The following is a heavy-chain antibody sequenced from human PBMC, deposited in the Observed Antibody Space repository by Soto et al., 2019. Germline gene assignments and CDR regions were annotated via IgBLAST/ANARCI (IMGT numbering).Heavy chain of an antibody. Sequence: GSLRLSCAASGFTVSSNYMSWVRQAPGKGLEWVSVIYSGGSTYYADSVKGRFTISRDNSKNTLYLQMNSLRAEDTAVYYCARSSNSIAAAGTGFDYWGQGTLVTVSS. D-gene: IGHD6-13*01. CDR2: IYSGGST. CDR3: ARSSNSIAAAGTGFDY. CDR1: GFTVSSNY. V-gene: IGHV3-53*01. J-gene: IGHJ4*02.